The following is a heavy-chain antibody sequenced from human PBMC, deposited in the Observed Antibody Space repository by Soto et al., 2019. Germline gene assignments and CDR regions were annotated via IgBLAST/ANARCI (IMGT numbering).Heavy chain of an antibody. Sequence: GGSLRLSCSASGFTFSSYAMSWVRQAPGRGLERVSAISSGGGSTDYADSVKGRFTISRDDSTSTLYLQMNSLRAEDTAVYYCAKETMVRGILDYWGQGTLVTVSS. V-gene: IGHV3-23*01. J-gene: IGHJ4*02. CDR3: AKETMVRGILDY. CDR2: ISSGGGST. D-gene: IGHD3-10*01. CDR1: GFTFSSYA.